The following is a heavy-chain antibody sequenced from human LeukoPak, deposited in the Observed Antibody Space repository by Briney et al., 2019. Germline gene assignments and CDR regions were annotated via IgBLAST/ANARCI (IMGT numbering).Heavy chain of an antibody. Sequence: ETLSLTCAVYGGSFSGYYWSWVRQAPGKGLEWVSAISGSGGSTYYADSVKGRFTISRDNSKNTLYLQMNSLRAEDTAVYYCAKTSGYSSGWGQGTLVTVSS. CDR1: GGSFSGYY. CDR3: AKTSGYSSG. V-gene: IGHV3-23*01. J-gene: IGHJ4*02. D-gene: IGHD6-19*01. CDR2: ISGSGGST.